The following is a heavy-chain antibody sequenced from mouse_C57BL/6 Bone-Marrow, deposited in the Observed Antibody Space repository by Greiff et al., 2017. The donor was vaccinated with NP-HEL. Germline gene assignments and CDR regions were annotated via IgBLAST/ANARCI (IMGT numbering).Heavy chain of an antibody. CDR3: ARNEAPYYYGHAMDY. CDR1: GYTFTEYP. V-gene: IGHV1-62-2*01. D-gene: IGHD1-1*01. CDR2: FYPGSGSI. J-gene: IGHJ4*01. Sequence: VQLQESGAELVKPGASVKLSCKASGYTFTEYPIHWVKQRSGQGLEWLGWFYPGSGSIKYNEKFKDTATLTADNSSSTVYMKLSRLTSEDSAVYFCARNEAPYYYGHAMDYWGQGTSVTVSS.